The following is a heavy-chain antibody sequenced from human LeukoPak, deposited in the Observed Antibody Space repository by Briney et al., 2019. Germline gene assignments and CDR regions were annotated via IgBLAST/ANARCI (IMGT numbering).Heavy chain of an antibody. V-gene: IGHV4-59*08. CDR1: GGSISSYY. D-gene: IGHD2-21*02. CDR2: ISYSGST. CDR3: ARYYCGGACYYFSD. J-gene: IGHJ4*02. Sequence: KPSETLSLTCTVSGGSISSYYWSWIRQPPGKGLEWIGYISYSGSTNYNPSLKSRVTISVDTSKNQFSLRLSSVTAADTAVYYCARYYCGGACYYFSDWGQGTLVTVSS.